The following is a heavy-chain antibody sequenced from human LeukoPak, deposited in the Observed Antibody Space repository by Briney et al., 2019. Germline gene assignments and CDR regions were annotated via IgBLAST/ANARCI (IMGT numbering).Heavy chain of an antibody. Sequence: GGSLRLSCAASGFTFDDYAMHWVRQAPGKGLEWVLGISWNSGSIGYADSVKGRFTISRDNAKNSLYLQMNSLRAEDTALYYCAKAFRLDSSGYEDAFDIWGQGTMVTVSS. CDR3: AKAFRLDSSGYEDAFDI. CDR1: GFTFDDYA. V-gene: IGHV3-9*01. D-gene: IGHD3-22*01. J-gene: IGHJ3*02. CDR2: ISWNSGSI.